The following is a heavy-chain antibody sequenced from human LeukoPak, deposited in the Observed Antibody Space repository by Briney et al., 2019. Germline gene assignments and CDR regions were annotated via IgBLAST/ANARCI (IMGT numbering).Heavy chain of an antibody. J-gene: IGHJ4*02. V-gene: IGHV3-23*01. CDR1: GFTFSSYA. D-gene: IGHD6-13*01. Sequence: GGSLRLSCAASGFTFSSYAMHWVRQAPGKGLEWVSAISGSGGSTYYADSVKGRFTISRVNSKNTLYLQMNSLRAEDTAVYYCATRLRYSSSWYLFDYWGPGTLVTVSS. CDR2: ISGSGGST. CDR3: ATRLRYSSSWYLFDY.